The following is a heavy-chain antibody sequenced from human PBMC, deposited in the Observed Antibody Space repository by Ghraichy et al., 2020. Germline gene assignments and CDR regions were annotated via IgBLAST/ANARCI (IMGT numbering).Heavy chain of an antibody. J-gene: IGHJ4*02. D-gene: IGHD5-18*01. CDR1: GGSISSGTYY. CDR2: IYNYGST. Sequence: SETLSLTCTVSGGSISSGTYYWSWIRQHPGKGLEWIGYIYNYGSTYYNPSLKSQVTISADTSKNHFSLKLSSVTAADTAVYYCARGRYTALTTYFDYWGQGTLVNVSS. V-gene: IGHV4-31*01. CDR3: ARGRYTALTTYFDY.